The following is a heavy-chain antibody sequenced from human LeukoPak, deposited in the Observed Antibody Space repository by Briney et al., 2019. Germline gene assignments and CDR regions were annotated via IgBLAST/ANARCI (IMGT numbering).Heavy chain of an antibody. CDR2: IRGSGVGT. Sequence: GGSLRLSCAASGFTFSSYAMSWVRQAPGKGLEWVPAIRGSGVGTYYADSVKGRFTISRDNSKNTLYLQMNSLRAEDTAVYYCAKGGGGGYDLGDYWGQGTLVTVSS. D-gene: IGHD5-12*01. V-gene: IGHV3-23*01. CDR1: GFTFSSYA. J-gene: IGHJ4*02. CDR3: AKGGGGGYDLGDY.